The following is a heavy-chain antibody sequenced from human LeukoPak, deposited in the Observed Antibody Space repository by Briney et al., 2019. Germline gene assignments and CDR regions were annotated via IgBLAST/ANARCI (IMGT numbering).Heavy chain of an antibody. CDR1: GFTFDNYA. Sequence: GGSLRLSRAASGFTFDNYAMSWVRQAPGKGLEWVSGVSDGAGRTSYADSVTGRFTISRDNARRILYLQMNSLRAEDTAVYYCAKDVCNGAGCHFFDYWGQGTVVTVSS. CDR3: AKDVCNGAGCHFFDY. CDR2: VSDGAGRT. J-gene: IGHJ4*02. D-gene: IGHD2-15*01. V-gene: IGHV3-23*01.